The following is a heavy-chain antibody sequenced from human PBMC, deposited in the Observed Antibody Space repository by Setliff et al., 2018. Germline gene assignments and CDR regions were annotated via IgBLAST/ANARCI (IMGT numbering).Heavy chain of an antibody. CDR1: GYSFENYG. D-gene: IGHD2-21*01. V-gene: IGHV1-18*01. Sequence: EASVKVSCKASGYSFENYGITWVRQAPGQGLEWMGWISVGKGNTNYAPKCQVRVTMTTDTSTSTAYMELRSLISDDTAVYYCARVAMVVILTTLADSWSQGTLVTVSS. CDR3: ARVAMVVILTTLADS. CDR2: ISVGKGNT. J-gene: IGHJ4*02.